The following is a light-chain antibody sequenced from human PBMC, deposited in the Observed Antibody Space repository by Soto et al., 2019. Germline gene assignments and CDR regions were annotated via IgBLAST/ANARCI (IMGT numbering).Light chain of an antibody. J-gene: IGKJ1*01. CDR3: QHYYSIAWT. CDR1: QSVFSNSNNKNC. Sequence: DIVMTQSPDSLAVSLGERATINCKSSQSVFSNSNNKNCMAWYQQKSGQPPKLLIYWASSRESGVPDRFSGGGSGTDFTVTISSLHAEDVATYYCQHYYSIAWTFRQGTRVEIK. CDR2: WAS. V-gene: IGKV4-1*01.